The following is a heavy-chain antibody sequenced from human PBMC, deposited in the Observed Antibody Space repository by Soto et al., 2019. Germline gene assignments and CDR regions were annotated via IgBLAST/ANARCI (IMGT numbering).Heavy chain of an antibody. J-gene: IGHJ3*02. CDR2: FDPEDGET. CDR1: GYTLTELS. CDR3: ATSSAQQCSGGSCYSPHAFDI. V-gene: IGHV1-24*01. Sequence: VSVKVSCKVSGYTLTELSMHWVRQAPGKGLEWMGGFDPEDGETIYAQKFQGRVTMTEDTSTDTAYMELSSLRSEDTAVYYCATSSAQQCSGGSCYSPHAFDIWGQGTMVTVSS. D-gene: IGHD2-15*01.